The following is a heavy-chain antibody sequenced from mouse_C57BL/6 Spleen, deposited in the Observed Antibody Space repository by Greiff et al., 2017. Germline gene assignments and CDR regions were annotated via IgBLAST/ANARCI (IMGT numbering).Heavy chain of an antibody. V-gene: IGHV5-17*01. CDR1: GFTFSDYG. CDR3: ARPAQGAYYAMDY. J-gene: IGHJ4*01. CDR2: ISSGSSTI. Sequence: EVQGVESGGGLVKPGGSLKLSCAASGFTFSDYGMHWVRQAPEKGLEWVAYISSGSSTIYYADTVKGRYTITRDNAKNTLFLQVTSLSAEFTAMYYCARPAQGAYYAMDYWGQGTSVTVSS.